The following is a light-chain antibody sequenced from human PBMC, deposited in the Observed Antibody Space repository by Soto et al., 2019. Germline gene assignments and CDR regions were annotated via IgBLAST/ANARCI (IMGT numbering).Light chain of an antibody. J-gene: IGLJ2*01. V-gene: IGLV2-14*03. CDR2: DVS. Sequence: QSALTQPASVSGSPGQSITISCSGTSSDVGASNYVSWYQQHPGEAPKLIIYDVSYRPSGVSNRFSGSNSANTASLTISGLQAADEADYFCSSYSSSAPGVLFGGGTQLTVL. CDR3: SSYSSSAPGVL. CDR1: SSDVGASNY.